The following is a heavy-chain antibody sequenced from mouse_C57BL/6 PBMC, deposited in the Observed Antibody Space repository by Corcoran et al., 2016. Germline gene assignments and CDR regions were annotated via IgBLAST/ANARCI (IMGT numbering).Heavy chain of an antibody. CDR3: ARCSLDARDY. V-gene: IGHV1-66*01. CDR1: GYSFTSYY. Sequence: QIQLQKSGPELVKTGASVKISCKASGYSFTSYYIHRVKQRPGPGLEWIGWIYPGSGNTKYNEKFKGKATLPADTSSSTAYMQLSSLTSEDSAVYCCARCSLDARDYWCQGTSVAVSS. D-gene: IGHD6-2*01. CDR2: IYPGSGNT. J-gene: IGHJ4*01.